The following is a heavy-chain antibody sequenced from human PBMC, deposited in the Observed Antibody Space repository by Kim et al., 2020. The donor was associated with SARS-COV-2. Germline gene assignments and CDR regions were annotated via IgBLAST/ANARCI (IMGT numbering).Heavy chain of an antibody. CDR2: ISSSGSTI. V-gene: IGHV3-11*01. Sequence: GGSLRLSCAASGFTFSDYYVSWIRQAPGKGLEWVSYISSSGSTIYYADSVKGRFTISRDNAKNSLYLQMNSLRAEDTAVYYCARSRGSYYSYYYGMDVWGQGTTVTVSS. J-gene: IGHJ6*02. D-gene: IGHD3-10*01. CDR1: GFTFSDYY. CDR3: ARSRGSYYSYYYGMDV.